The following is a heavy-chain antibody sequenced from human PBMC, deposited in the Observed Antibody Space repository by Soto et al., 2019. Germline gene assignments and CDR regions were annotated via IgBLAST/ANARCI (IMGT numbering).Heavy chain of an antibody. D-gene: IGHD6-6*01. CDR2: ISSNGGST. CDR3: VKDPSRRGIATRPGGMDV. V-gene: IGHV3-64D*08. J-gene: IGHJ6*02. CDR1: GFTFSSYA. Sequence: GGSLRLSCSASGFTFSSYAMHWVRQAPGKGLEYVSSISSNGGSTYYADSVKGRFTISRDNSKNTLYLQMSSLRAEDMAVYYCVKDPSRRGIATRPGGMDVWGQGTTVTVSS.